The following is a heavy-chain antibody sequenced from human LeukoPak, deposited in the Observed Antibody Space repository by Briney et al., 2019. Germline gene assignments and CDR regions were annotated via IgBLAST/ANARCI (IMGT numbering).Heavy chain of an antibody. V-gene: IGHV3-21*01. CDR3: ARGDLYGMDV. Sequence: GGSLRLSCAACGFTFSRYSMNWVRQAPGKELEWVSSISSSSSYIYYADSVKGRFTISRDNAKNSLYLQMNSLRAEDTAVYYCARGDLYGMDVWGKGTTVTVSS. CDR1: GFTFSRYS. J-gene: IGHJ6*04. CDR2: ISSSSSYI.